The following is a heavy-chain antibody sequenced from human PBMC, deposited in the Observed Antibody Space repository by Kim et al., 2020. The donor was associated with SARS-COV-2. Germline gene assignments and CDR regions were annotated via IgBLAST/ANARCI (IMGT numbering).Heavy chain of an antibody. V-gene: IGHV3-21*01. CDR3: ARDMASMVATERGFDY. Sequence: GGSLRLSCAASGFTFSSYSMNWVRQAPGKGLEWVSSISSSSSYIYYADSVKGRFTISRDNAKNSLYLQMNSLRAEDTAVYYCARDMASMVATERGFDYWGQGTLVTVSS. J-gene: IGHJ4*02. D-gene: IGHD5-12*01. CDR2: ISSSSSYI. CDR1: GFTFSSYS.